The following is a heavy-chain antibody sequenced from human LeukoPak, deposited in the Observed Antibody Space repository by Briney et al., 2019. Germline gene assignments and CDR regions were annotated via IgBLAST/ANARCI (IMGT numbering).Heavy chain of an antibody. CDR2: IIPIFGTA. V-gene: IGHV1-69*05. CDR3: ATTVDQSSYFDY. J-gene: IGHJ4*02. Sequence: GASVKVSCKASGGTFSSYAISWVRQAPGQGLEWMGGIIPIFGTANYAQKFQGRVTITTDESTSTAYMELSSLRSEDTAVYYCATTVDQSSYFDYWGQGTLVTVSS. CDR1: GGTFSSYA. D-gene: IGHD1/OR15-1a*01.